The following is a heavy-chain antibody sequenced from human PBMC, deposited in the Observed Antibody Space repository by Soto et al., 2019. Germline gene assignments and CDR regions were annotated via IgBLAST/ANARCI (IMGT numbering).Heavy chain of an antibody. CDR2: INPNSGGT. CDR3: ARAGVAGTVDY. J-gene: IGHJ4*02. Sequence: SVKVSCKASGYTFTSYGISLVRQAPGQGLEWMGWINPNSGGTNYAQKFQGWVTMTRDTSISTAYMELSRLRSDDTAVYYCARAGVAGTVDYWGQGTLVTVYS. CDR1: GYTFTSYG. D-gene: IGHD6-19*01. V-gene: IGHV1-2*04.